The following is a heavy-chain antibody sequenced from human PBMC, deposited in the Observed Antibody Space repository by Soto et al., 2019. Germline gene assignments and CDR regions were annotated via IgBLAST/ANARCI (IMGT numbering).Heavy chain of an antibody. J-gene: IGHJ4*02. V-gene: IGHV3-30-3*01. CDR2: ISYDGSNK. Sequence: QVQLVESGGGVVQPGRSLRLSCAASGFTFSSYAMHWVRQAPGKGLEWVAVISYDGSNKYYAYSVKGRFTISRDNSKNTLYLQMNSLRAEDTAGYYCARDQAVRRCSDYWGQGTLVTVSS. D-gene: IGHD2-15*01. CDR1: GFTFSSYA. CDR3: ARDQAVRRCSDY.